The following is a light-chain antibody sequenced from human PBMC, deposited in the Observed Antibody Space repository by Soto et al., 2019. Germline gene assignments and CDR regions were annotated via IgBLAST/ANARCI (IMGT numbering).Light chain of an antibody. CDR1: QSVGTY. Sequence: DIQMTQSPSSLSASVGDRVTITCRASQSVGTYVSWYQQKEGKAPKLLINVASTLQSGVASTFSGSGSGTDFTLAISSLQPDDFAPYYCQQSDSTPQTFGGGTRVEIK. J-gene: IGKJ4*01. CDR3: QQSDSTPQT. CDR2: VAS. V-gene: IGKV1-39*01.